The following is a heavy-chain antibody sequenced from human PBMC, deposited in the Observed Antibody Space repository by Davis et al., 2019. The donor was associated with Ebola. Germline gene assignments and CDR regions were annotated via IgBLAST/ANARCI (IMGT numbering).Heavy chain of an antibody. J-gene: IGHJ3*01. CDR2: VSYDGSNK. V-gene: IGHV3-33*08. Sequence: GGSLRLSCAASGFSFSSYGRNWVRQAPGKGLEWVAVVSYDGSNKYYADSVKGRFTISRDNAKNSLYLQMNSLRADDTAVYYCVRGMGTSDDAFDLWGQGTMVTVSS. D-gene: IGHD7-27*01. CDR3: VRGMGTSDDAFDL. CDR1: GFSFSSYG.